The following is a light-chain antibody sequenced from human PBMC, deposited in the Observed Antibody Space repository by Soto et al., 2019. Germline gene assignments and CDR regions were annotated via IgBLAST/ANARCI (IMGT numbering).Light chain of an antibody. CDR1: QTIRNH. CDR2: GAS. CDR3: QQSYSALRT. Sequence: DIQMTQSPSSLSASVGDRVTITCRASQTIRNHLNWYQQKPGKAPEVLIYGASSLQSGVPSRFSGSGFGTEFTLTITSLQPEDFATYYCQQSYSALRTFGRGTKVDLK. V-gene: IGKV1-39*01. J-gene: IGKJ1*01.